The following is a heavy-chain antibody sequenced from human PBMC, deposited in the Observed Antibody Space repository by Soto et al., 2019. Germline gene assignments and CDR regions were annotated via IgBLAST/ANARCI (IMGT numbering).Heavy chain of an antibody. CDR2: IYYSGST. D-gene: IGHD3-3*01. CDR3: ARDHGYYDFWSGYEYYYGMDV. V-gene: IGHV4-31*02. J-gene: IGHJ6*02. CDR1: GGSISSGGYY. Sequence: SETLSLTCTVSGGSISSGGYYWSWIRQHPGKGLEWIRYIYYSGSTYYNPSLKSRVTISVDTSKNQFSLKLSSVTAADTAVYYCARDHGYYDFWSGYEYYYGMDVWGQGTTVTVSS.